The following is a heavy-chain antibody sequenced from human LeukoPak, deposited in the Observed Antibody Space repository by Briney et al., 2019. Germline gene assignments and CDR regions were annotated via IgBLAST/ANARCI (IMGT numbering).Heavy chain of an antibody. CDR2: VSGSGDIT. V-gene: IGHV3-23*01. CDR1: GFTFSSYA. CDR3: AKKVGGTYAFDM. D-gene: IGHD1-26*01. J-gene: IGHJ3*02. Sequence: PGGSLRLSCAASGFTFSSYAMNWVRQAPGKGLEWVSIVSGSGDITFYADSVKGRFTISRDNSKNTLYLQMSSLRAEDTAVYYCAKKVGGTYAFDMWGQGTMVTVSS.